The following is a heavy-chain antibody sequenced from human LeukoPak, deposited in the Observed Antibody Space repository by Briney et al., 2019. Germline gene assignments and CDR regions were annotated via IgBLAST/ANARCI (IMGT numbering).Heavy chain of an antibody. CDR1: GFTFSGYE. V-gene: IGHV3-48*03. CDR3: ASLYSSSYRKAFDI. D-gene: IGHD6-6*01. CDR2: ISSSSRTI. J-gene: IGHJ3*02. Sequence: GGSLRLSCAASGFTFSGYEMNWVRQAPGKGLEWVSYISSSSRTIYYADSVKGRFTISRDNAKNSLYLQMNSLRAEDTAVYYCASLYSSSYRKAFDIRGQGTMVTVSS.